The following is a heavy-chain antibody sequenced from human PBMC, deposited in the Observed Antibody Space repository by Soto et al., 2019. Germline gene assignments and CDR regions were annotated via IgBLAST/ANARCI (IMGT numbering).Heavy chain of an antibody. CDR2: IWYDGGNK. D-gene: IGHD3-10*02. V-gene: IGHV3-33*01. J-gene: IGHJ6*02. CDR1: GFTFSSYG. CDR3: ARDLGDSIFGDYYGMDV. Sequence: QVQLVESGGGVVQPGRSLRLSCAASGFTFSSYGMHWVRQAPGKGLGWVAVIWYDGGNKYYADSVKGRFTISRDNSKHTLYLQMNSLRAEDTAVYYCARDLGDSIFGDYYGMDVWGQGTTVTVSS.